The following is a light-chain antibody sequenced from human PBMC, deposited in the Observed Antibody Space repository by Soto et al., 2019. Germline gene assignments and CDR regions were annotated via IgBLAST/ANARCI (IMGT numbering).Light chain of an antibody. J-gene: IGKJ4*01. Sequence: DIPMTQSPSSLSASVGDRVTITCRASQTISSYLNWYQQKPGKAPKVVIYAVSSLQSGVPSRLSGSGSGTEFTLTISSLQPEDFATYYCQQSYSTPFTFGGGTKVEIK. CDR1: QTISSY. CDR3: QQSYSTPFT. V-gene: IGKV1-39*01. CDR2: AVS.